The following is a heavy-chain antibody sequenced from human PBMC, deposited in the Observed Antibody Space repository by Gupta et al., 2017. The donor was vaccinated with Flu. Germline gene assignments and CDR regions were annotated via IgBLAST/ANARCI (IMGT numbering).Heavy chain of an antibody. Sequence: DINGVRQATGQGLEWMGWMNPNSGNTGYAQKFQGRVTMTRNTSISTAYMELSSLRSEDTAVYYCARGIAAFNWGQGTLVTVSS. CDR3: ARGIAAFN. V-gene: IGHV1-8*01. CDR1: D. J-gene: IGHJ4*02. D-gene: IGHD6-13*01. CDR2: MNPNSGNT.